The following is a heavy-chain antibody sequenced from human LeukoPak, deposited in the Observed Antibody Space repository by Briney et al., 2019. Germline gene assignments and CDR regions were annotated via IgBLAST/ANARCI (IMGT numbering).Heavy chain of an antibody. CDR1: GFTVSSNY. J-gene: IGHJ4*02. CDR3: ARDPGYCSGGNCYSVGIDY. Sequence: PGGSLRLSCAASGFTVSSNYMSWVRQAPGKGLEWVSVIYSGGSTYYADSVKGRFTISRDNSKNTLYLQMNSLRAEDTAVYFCARDPGYCSGGNCYSVGIDYWGQGTLVTVSS. D-gene: IGHD2-15*01. CDR2: IYSGGST. V-gene: IGHV3-53*01.